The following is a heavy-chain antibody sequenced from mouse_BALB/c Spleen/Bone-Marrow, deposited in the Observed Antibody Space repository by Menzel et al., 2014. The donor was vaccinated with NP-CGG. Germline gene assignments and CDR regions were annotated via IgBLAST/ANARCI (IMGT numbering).Heavy chain of an antibody. CDR1: GFTFSSFG. CDR3: ARGAARATWFAY. Sequence: LVESGGGLVQPGGSRKLSCAASGFTFSSFGMHWVRQAPEKGLEWVAYISSGSSTIYYADTVKGRFTISRDNPKNTLFLQMTSLRSEDTAMYYCARGAARATWFAYWGQGTLVTVSA. V-gene: IGHV5-17*02. D-gene: IGHD3-1*01. CDR2: ISSGSSTI. J-gene: IGHJ3*01.